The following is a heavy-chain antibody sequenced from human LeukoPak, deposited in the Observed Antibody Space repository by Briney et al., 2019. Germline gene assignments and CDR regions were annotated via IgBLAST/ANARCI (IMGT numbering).Heavy chain of an antibody. CDR3: ARHSSGWYATLDY. CDR2: IYYSGST. D-gene: IGHD6-19*01. V-gene: IGHV4-39*01. J-gene: IGHJ4*02. CDR1: GGSISSYY. Sequence: SETLSLTCTVSGGSISSYYWSWIRQPPGKGLEWIGSIYYSGSTYYNPSLKSRVTISVDTSKNQFSLKLSSVTAADTAVYYCARHSSGWYATLDYWGQGTLVTVSS.